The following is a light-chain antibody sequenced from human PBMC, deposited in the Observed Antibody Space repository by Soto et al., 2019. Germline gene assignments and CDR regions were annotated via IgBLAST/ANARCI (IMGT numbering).Light chain of an antibody. CDR1: ISDFVVYNY. CDR2: GAS. Sequence: QSALTQPASVSGSPGQSITISCTGTISDFVVYNYVSWYQQHPGKAPKLMIYGASNRPSGVSNRFSGSKSGNTASLTISGLQADDEADYYCSSHTISSALQVFGTGTKVT. CDR3: SSHTISSALQV. V-gene: IGLV2-14*01. J-gene: IGLJ1*01.